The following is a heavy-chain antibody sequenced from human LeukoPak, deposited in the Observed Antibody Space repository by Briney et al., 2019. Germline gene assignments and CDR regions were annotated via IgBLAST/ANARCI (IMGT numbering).Heavy chain of an antibody. V-gene: IGHV4-31*03. CDR1: GGSISSGGYY. D-gene: IGHD2-8*02. J-gene: IGHJ5*02. CDR3: ARVWPRIVLRFDP. Sequence: PSETLSLTCTVSGGSISSGGYYWSWIRQHPGKGLEWIGYIYYSGGTYYNPPLKSRVTISVDTSKNQFSLKLSSVTAADTAVYYCARVWPRIVLRFDPWGQGTLVTVSS. CDR2: IYYSGGT.